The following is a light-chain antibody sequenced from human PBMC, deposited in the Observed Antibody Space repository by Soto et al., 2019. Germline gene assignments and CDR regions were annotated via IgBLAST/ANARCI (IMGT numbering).Light chain of an antibody. CDR1: QSVSSN. Sequence: EMVMTQSSASQSVSPGERATLSCRASQSVSSNLAWYQQKPGQAPRLLIYGASTRATGIPARFSGSGSGTEFTLTISSLQSEDFAVYYCQQYNNWPRTFGQGTKVDIK. J-gene: IGKJ1*01. CDR2: GAS. V-gene: IGKV3-15*01. CDR3: QQYNNWPRT.